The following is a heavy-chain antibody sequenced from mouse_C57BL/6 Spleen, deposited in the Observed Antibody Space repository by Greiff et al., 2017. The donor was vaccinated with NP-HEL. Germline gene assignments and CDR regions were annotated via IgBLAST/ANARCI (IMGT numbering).Heavy chain of an antibody. CDR2: ISDGGSYT. CDR1: GFTFSSYA. Sequence: EVQRVESGGGLVKPGGSLKLSCAASGFTFSSYAMSWVRQTPEKRLEWVATISDGGSYTYYPDNVKGRFTISRDNAKNNLYLQMSHLKSEDTAMYYCAREEDSSGYAWFAYWGQGTLVTVSA. D-gene: IGHD3-2*02. V-gene: IGHV5-4*01. CDR3: AREEDSSGYAWFAY. J-gene: IGHJ3*01.